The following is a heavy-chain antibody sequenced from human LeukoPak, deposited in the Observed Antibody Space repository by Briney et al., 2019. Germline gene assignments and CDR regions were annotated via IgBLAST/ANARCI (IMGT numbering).Heavy chain of an antibody. CDR2: INPNSGGT. Sequence: ASVKVSCKASGYTFTGYYMHWVRQAPGQGLEWMGWINPNSGGTNYAQKFQGRVTMTRDTSISTAYMELSRLRSDDTAVYYCARVKYLAPTPYCGMDVWGQGTTVTVSS. CDR1: GYTFTGYY. V-gene: IGHV1-2*02. D-gene: IGHD2-15*01. J-gene: IGHJ6*02. CDR3: ARVKYLAPTPYCGMDV.